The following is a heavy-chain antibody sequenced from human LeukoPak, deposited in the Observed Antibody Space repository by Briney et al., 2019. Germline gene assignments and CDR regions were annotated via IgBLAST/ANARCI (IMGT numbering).Heavy chain of an antibody. Sequence: GGSLRLSCAASGFSLASYDMNWVRQAPGKGLEWVSSISFSSTYIYYRASVKGRFTISRDNAKNSLYLEMNNLGDEDTAVYYCARADCPSSTCYLRRSWFDPWGQGTLVTVSS. D-gene: IGHD2-2*01. CDR1: GFSLASYD. CDR3: ARADCPSSTCYLRRSWFDP. V-gene: IGHV3-21*06. CDR2: ISFSSTYI. J-gene: IGHJ5*02.